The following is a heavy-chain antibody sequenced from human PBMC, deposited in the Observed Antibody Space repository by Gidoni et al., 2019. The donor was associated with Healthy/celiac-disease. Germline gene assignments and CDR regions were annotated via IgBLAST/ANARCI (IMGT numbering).Heavy chain of an antibody. CDR1: GFTFSSYW. CDR3: ARDAGYYYDSSGYYYDY. J-gene: IGHJ4*02. D-gene: IGHD3-22*01. CDR2: INSDGSST. Sequence: EVQLVESGGGLVQPGGSLRLSCAASGFTFSSYWMYWVRQAPGKGLVWVSRINSDGSSTSYADSVKGRFTISRDNAKNTLYLQMNSLRAEDTAVYYCARDAGYYYDSSGYYYDYWGQGTLVTVSS. V-gene: IGHV3-74*01.